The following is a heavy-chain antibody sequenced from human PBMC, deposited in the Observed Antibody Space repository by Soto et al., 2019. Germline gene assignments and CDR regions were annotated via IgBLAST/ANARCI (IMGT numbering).Heavy chain of an antibody. V-gene: IGHV3-73*01. CDR2: IRSKANSYAT. D-gene: IGHD2-8*02. CDR3: ISVLNTVPDY. Sequence: PGGSLRLSCAASGFTFSGSAMHWVRQASGKGLEWVGRIRSKANSYATAYAASVKGRFTISRDDSKNMAYLQMNGLKTEDTAVYYCISVLNTVPDYWGQGTLVTVSS. CDR1: GFTFSGSA. J-gene: IGHJ4*02.